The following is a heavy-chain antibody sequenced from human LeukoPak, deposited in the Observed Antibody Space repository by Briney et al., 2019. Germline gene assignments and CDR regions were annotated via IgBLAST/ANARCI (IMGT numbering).Heavy chain of an antibody. J-gene: IGHJ4*02. Sequence: GASVKVSCKASGYTFTGYYMHWVRQAPGKGLEWMGGFDPEDGETIYAQKFQGRVTMTEDTSTDTAYMELSSLRSEDTAVYYCATEASMVRGVIISASNYFDYWGQGTPVTVSS. D-gene: IGHD3-10*01. CDR1: GYTFTGYY. V-gene: IGHV1-24*01. CDR2: FDPEDGET. CDR3: ATEASMVRGVIISASNYFDY.